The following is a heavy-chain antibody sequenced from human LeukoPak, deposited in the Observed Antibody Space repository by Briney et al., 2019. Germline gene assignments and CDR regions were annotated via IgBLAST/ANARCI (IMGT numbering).Heavy chain of an antibody. V-gene: IGHV3-49*04. CDR2: IRRKPQGRTT. D-gene: IGHD1-26*01. J-gene: IGHJ6*02. CDR3: SRACSDCNGRIFMDV. CDR1: GFIFGDYA. Sequence: GGSLRLSCRGSGFIFGDYATNCVRQAPGKGLEWVSFIRRKPQGRTTGYDSFVKGRFTISSDDYKSIDYLHINSMKTEETAVYYCSRACSDCNGRIFMDVWGQGTMVIVSS.